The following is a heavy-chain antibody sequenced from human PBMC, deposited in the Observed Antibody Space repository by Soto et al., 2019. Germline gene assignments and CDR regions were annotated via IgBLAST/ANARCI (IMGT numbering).Heavy chain of an antibody. D-gene: IGHD3-22*01. V-gene: IGHV1-46*01. CDR3: ARVPIITYDSSGYPDY. J-gene: IGHJ4*02. CDR2: INPSGGST. CDR1: GGTFSSYD. Sequence: APAEVSSKASGGTFSSYDITWVRQAPGQGLEWMGIINPSGGSTSYAQKFQGRVTMTRDTSTSTVYMELSSLRSEDTAVYYCARVPIITYDSSGYPDYWGQGTLVTVSS.